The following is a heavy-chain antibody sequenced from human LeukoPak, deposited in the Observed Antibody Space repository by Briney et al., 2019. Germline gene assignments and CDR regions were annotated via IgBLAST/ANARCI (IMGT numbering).Heavy chain of an antibody. Sequence: GGSLRLSCAASGFTFSDYYMSWIRQAPGKGLEWVSYISSSGSTIYYADSVKGRFTISRDNAKNSLYLQMNSLRAEDTAVYYCARDYHMTSRFFDYWGQGTLVTVSS. D-gene: IGHD2-2*01. CDR1: GFTFSDYY. J-gene: IGHJ4*02. CDR2: ISSSGSTI. V-gene: IGHV3-11*04. CDR3: ARDYHMTSRFFDY.